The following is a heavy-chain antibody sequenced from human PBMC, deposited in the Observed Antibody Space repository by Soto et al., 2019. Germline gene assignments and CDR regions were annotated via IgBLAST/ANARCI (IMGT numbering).Heavy chain of an antibody. Sequence: ASVKVSCKASGYTFTSYAMHWVRQAPGQRLEWMGWISAYNGNTNYAQKLQGRVTMTTDTSTSTAYMELRSLRSDDTAVYYCARVLYDILTGYYSPFDYWGQGTPVTVSS. CDR3: ARVLYDILTGYYSPFDY. CDR1: GYTFTSYA. CDR2: ISAYNGNT. V-gene: IGHV1-18*01. D-gene: IGHD3-9*01. J-gene: IGHJ4*02.